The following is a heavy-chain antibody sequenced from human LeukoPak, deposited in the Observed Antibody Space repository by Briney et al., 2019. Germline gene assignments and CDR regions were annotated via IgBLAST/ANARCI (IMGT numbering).Heavy chain of an antibody. V-gene: IGHV1-8*03. Sequence: ASVKVSCKASGYTFTSYDINWVRQATGQGLEWMGWMNPNSGNTGYAQKFQGRVTITRNTSISTAYMELSRLRSDDTAVYFCAREGSDSTRLPIWGQGTLVTVSS. CDR2: MNPNSGNT. CDR1: GYTFTSYD. CDR3: AREGSDSTRLPI. J-gene: IGHJ3*02. D-gene: IGHD2-2*01.